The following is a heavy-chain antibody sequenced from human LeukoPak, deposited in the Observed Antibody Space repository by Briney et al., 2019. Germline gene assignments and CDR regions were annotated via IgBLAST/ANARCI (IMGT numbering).Heavy chain of an antibody. CDR2: INHSGST. CDR3: ARGPLSSGWYHY. V-gene: IGHV4-34*01. D-gene: IGHD6-19*01. CDR1: GGSFSGYY. J-gene: IGHJ4*02. Sequence: SETLSLTCAVYGGSFSGYYWSWIRQPPGKGLEWIGEINHSGSTNYNPSLKRRVTISVDTSKNQFSLKLSSVTAADTAVYYCARGPLSSGWYHYWGQGTLVTVSS.